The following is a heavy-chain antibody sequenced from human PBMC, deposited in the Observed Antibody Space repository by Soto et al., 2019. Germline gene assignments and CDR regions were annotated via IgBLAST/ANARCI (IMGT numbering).Heavy chain of an antibody. Sequence: QGHLVQSGTEVKKPGSPVKVSCKASGDTFSSNSINWVRQAPGQGLEWMGRIIPMLGIINYAQKFQGRVTISADKSTTTVYMELSSLTSEDTAVYYCARGISEYCSGSTCYSYYFDHWGPGTLVTVSS. D-gene: IGHD2-15*01. J-gene: IGHJ4*02. V-gene: IGHV1-69*02. CDR1: GDTFSSNS. CDR3: ARGISEYCSGSTCYSYYFDH. CDR2: IIPMLGII.